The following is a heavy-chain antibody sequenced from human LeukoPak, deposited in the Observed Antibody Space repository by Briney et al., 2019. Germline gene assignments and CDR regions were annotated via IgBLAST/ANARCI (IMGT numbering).Heavy chain of an antibody. J-gene: IGHJ5*02. D-gene: IGHD2-15*01. V-gene: IGHV4-30-2*01. CDR3: ARVPYCSGGSCYPWAWFDP. CDR2: IYHSGST. Sequence: SQTLSLTCAVSGGXISSGGYPWSWIRQPPGKGLEWIGYIYHSGSTYYNPSLKSRVTISVDRSKNQFSLKLSSVTAADTAVYYCARVPYCSGGSCYPWAWFDPWGQGTLVTVSS. CDR1: GGXISSGGYP.